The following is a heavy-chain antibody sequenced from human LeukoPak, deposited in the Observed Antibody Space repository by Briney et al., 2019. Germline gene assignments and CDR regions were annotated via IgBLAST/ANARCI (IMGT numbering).Heavy chain of an antibody. CDR3: ARDSGTPNYYGMDV. CDR2: ISAYNGNT. CDR1: GGTFSSYA. J-gene: IGHJ6*02. Sequence: ASVKVSCKASGGTFSSYAISWVRQAPGQGLEWMGWISAYNGNTNYAQKLQGRVTMTTDTSTSTAYMELRSLRSDDTAVYYCARDSGTPNYYGMDVWGQGTTVTVSS. D-gene: IGHD1-26*01. V-gene: IGHV1-18*01.